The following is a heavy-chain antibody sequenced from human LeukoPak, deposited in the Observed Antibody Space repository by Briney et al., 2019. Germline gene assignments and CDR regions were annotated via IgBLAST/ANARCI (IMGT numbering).Heavy chain of an antibody. J-gene: IGHJ4*02. Sequence: PSETLSLTCTVSGGSISSYYWSWIRQPPGKRLEWIGYIYHSGTTNYNPSLKSRVTISVDTSKSQFSLKLSSVTAADTAIYYCARNIVGPRQVDYWGQGTLVTVSS. CDR1: GGSISSYY. V-gene: IGHV4-59*01. CDR2: IYHSGTT. CDR3: ARNIVGPRQVDY. D-gene: IGHD1-26*01.